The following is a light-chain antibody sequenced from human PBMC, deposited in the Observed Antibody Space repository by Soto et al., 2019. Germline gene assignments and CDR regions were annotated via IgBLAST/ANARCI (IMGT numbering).Light chain of an antibody. Sequence: EVVMTQSPATLSVSPGERVTFSCRASQSVTTNLAWYQHKPGQSPRILISDASTGASGIPPRFSGSGSGTEFTLNIDRLQSADFAVYYCQQYDRWPVTFGGGNKV. V-gene: IGKV3-15*01. J-gene: IGKJ4*01. CDR1: QSVTTN. CDR2: DAS. CDR3: QQYDRWPVT.